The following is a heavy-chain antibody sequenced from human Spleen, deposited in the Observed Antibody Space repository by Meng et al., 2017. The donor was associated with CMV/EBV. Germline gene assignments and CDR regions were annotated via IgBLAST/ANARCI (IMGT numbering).Heavy chain of an antibody. J-gene: IGHJ4*02. CDR1: GGSIRSSSYY. CDR3: ARRPTGIDY. D-gene: IGHD2-8*02. Sequence: LHLQGPGPRLMKPSEPLSLTCPVSGGSIRSSSYYWGWIRQSPGQGLEWIGSIFYSGSTYYNPSLKGRVTLSLDTSKNQFSLRLSSVTAADTAVYYCARRPTGIDYWGQGTLVTVSS. V-gene: IGHV4-39*07. CDR2: IFYSGST.